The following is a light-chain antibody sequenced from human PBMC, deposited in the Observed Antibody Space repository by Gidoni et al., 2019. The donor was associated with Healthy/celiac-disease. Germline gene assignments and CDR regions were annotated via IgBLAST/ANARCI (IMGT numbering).Light chain of an antibody. J-gene: IGKJ2*01. CDR3: QQYGSSPLA. CDR1: QSVSSSY. V-gene: IGKV3-20*01. CDR2: GPS. Sequence: VLTQSPGTLSLSPGERATLSCRASQSVSSSYLAWYQQKPGQAPTLLIYGPSSRATCIPDRFSGIGSGTDGTLSISRLEPEDFAVYYCQQYGSSPLAFGQGSKLEIK.